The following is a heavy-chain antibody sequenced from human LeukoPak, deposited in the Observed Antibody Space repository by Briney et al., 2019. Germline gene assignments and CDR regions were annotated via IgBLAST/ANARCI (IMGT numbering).Heavy chain of an antibody. V-gene: IGHV4-4*07. J-gene: IGHJ5*02. CDR3: ARGGHSGWYKGYNWFDP. CDR2: IYTSWST. CDR1: GGSISSYY. D-gene: IGHD6-19*01. Sequence: SETLSLTCTVSGGSISSYYWSWIRQPAGKGLEWIGRIYTSWSTNYNPSLKSRVTMSVDTSKNQFSLKLSSVTAADTAVYYCARGGHSGWYKGYNWFDPWGQGTLVTVSS.